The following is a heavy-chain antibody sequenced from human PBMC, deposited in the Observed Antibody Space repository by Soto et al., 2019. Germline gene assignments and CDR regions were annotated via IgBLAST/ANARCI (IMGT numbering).Heavy chain of an antibody. CDR1: GFKLSDYW. CDR3: ARDGLLFSGPYRPSRFDY. CDR2: IKHDTSEA. J-gene: IGHJ4*02. Sequence: DVQLVESGGGWVQPGRSLRLSCAASGFKLSDYWMSWVRQAPGKGLEWVGNIKHDTSEAHYADSVKGRFTITRDNIKNFLFLQLRDLRADDTASYYCARDGLLFSGPYRPSRFDYWGLGALVTVSS. V-gene: IGHV3-7*03. D-gene: IGHD3-16*02.